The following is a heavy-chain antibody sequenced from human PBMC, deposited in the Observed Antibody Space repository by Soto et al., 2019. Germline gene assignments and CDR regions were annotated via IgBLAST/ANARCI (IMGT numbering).Heavy chain of an antibody. V-gene: IGHV4-30-4*01. J-gene: IGHJ4*02. CDR3: AHDSHSGNTYFDL. D-gene: IGHD1-26*01. CDR2: IYFSGST. CDR1: GGSISSGNFY. Sequence: VQLQESGPGLVRPSETLSLTCTVSGGSISSGNFYWCWIRQPPGKGLEWIGYIYFSGSTSYSPSLKSPLTISLITSNNQFSLKLTSVTAADTAVYYCAHDSHSGNTYFDLWGQGALVSVSS.